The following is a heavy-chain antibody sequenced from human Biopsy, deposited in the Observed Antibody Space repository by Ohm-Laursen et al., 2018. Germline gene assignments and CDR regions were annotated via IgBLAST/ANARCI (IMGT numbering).Heavy chain of an antibody. CDR3: LREAATGYYRTADF. CDR2: FSYDGINK. J-gene: IGHJ4*02. V-gene: IGHV3-30*03. D-gene: IGHD3-9*01. Sequence: SLRLSCSASGFTLSSHGMHWVRQAPGKGLEWVAHFSYDGINKHYADSVKGRFTISRDNSKHTLSLQMNSLRVEDTAMYYCLREAATGYYRTADFWGQGTLVTVSS. CDR1: GFTLSSHG.